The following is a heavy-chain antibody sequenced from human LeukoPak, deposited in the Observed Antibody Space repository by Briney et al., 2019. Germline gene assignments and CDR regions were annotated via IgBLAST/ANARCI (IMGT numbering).Heavy chain of an antibody. D-gene: IGHD6-19*01. CDR3: VRHTTSGWYQVVY. Sequence: PSETLSLTCTVSGGPISNYFWSWIRQPPGKGLEWIGFITYSGSTDRNPSLKSRVTISVDTSKNQFSLKLTSVTAADTAVYYCVRHTTSGWYQVVYWGQGTLVTVSS. CDR1: GGPISNYF. J-gene: IGHJ4*02. V-gene: IGHV4-59*01. CDR2: ITYSGST.